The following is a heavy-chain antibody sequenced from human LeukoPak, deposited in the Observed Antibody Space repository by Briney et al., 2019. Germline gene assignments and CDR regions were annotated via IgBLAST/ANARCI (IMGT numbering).Heavy chain of an antibody. V-gene: IGHV4-34*01. Sequence: PSETLSLTCAVSGVSVSDYYWCWIRHSPETGLEWIGEVSPGGYTTYNPSLRSRVIISEDTSENQLSLNVTSVTAADTAFYYWARIRCGRGQPRCYNHWAQGSLVTVSS. D-gene: IGHD2-21*01. CDR1: GVSVSDYY. CDR2: VSPGGYT. J-gene: IGHJ5*02. CDR3: ARIRCGRGQPRCYNH.